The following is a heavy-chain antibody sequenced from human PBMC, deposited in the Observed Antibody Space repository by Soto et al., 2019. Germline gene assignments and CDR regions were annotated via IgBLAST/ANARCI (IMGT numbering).Heavy chain of an antibody. CDR2: ISGGGGGT. D-gene: IGHD3-22*01. V-gene: IGHV3-23*01. CDR3: AKYVHYDSSGGLDH. Sequence: EVRLLESGGGLEQPGGSLRLSCATSGFTFDNYAMSWVRQAPGKGLEWVSGISGGGGGTYYADSVKGRFIISRDNPENTLYLQINGLRTEDTAVYFCAKYVHYDSSGGLDHWGQGTLVTVSS. CDR1: GFTFDNYA. J-gene: IGHJ4*02.